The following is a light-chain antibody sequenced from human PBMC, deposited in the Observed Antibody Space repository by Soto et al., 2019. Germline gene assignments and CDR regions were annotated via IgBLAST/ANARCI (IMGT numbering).Light chain of an antibody. CDR2: KAS. Sequence: DIQMTQSPSTVSASVGDRVTIACRASQSISGWLAWYQQKPGKAPKLLIYKASSLKSGVPSRFSGSGSGTEFTLTISSLQPDDFATYYCHQYNSSPWTFCQGTKVAV. V-gene: IGKV1-5*03. CDR3: HQYNSSPWT. CDR1: QSISGW. J-gene: IGKJ1*01.